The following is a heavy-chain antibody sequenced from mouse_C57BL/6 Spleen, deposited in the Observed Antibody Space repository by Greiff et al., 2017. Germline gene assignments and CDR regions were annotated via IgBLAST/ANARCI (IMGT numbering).Heavy chain of an antibody. CDR3: ARSGIYYYGSRGFDY. CDR2: IDPSDSYT. V-gene: IGHV1-69*01. CDR1: GYTFTSYW. D-gene: IGHD1-1*01. Sequence: QVQLQQPGAELVMPGASVKLSCKASGYTFTSYWMHWVKQSPGQGLEWIGEIDPSDSYTNYNHKFKGKSTLTVGKSSSTAYMQLSSLTSEDSAVYYCARSGIYYYGSRGFDYWGQGTTLTVSS. J-gene: IGHJ2*01.